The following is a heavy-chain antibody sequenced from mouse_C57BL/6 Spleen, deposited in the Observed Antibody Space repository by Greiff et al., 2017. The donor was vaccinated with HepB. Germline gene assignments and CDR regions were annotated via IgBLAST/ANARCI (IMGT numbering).Heavy chain of an antibody. D-gene: IGHD1-1*01. V-gene: IGHV1-81*01. J-gene: IGHJ2*01. CDR3: ARKGSSSQDYFDY. CDR2: IYPRSGNT. CDR1: GYTFTSYG. Sequence: VKVVESGAELARPGASVKLSCKASGYTFTSYGISWVKQRTGQGLEWIGEIYPRSGNTYYNEKFKGKATLTADKSSSTAYMELRSLTSEDSAVYFCARKGSSSQDYFDYWGQGTTLTVSS.